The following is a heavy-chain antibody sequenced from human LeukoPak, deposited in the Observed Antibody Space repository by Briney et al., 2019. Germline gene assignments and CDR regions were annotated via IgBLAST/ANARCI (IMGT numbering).Heavy chain of an antibody. Sequence: SETLCLTCAAYGGSFSGYYWSWIRQAPGKGLEWIGEISHSGSTYYNPSLKSRVTISVDTSKDQFSLKLSSVTVANTAVYSYARDCFRYCSSTSSYAGLYYYGMDIWGKGTTVTVSS. V-gene: IGHV4-34*01. CDR2: ISHSGST. D-gene: IGHD2-2*01. J-gene: IGHJ6*04. CDR1: GGSFSGYY. CDR3: ARDCFRYCSSTSSYAGLYYYGMDI.